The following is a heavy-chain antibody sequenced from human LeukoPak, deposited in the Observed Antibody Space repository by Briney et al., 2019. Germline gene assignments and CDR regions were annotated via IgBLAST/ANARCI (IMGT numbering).Heavy chain of an antibody. CDR1: GFTFSSYS. J-gene: IGHJ2*01. Sequence: GGSLRLSCAASGFTFSSYSMNWVRQAPGKGLEWVSYISSSSSTIYYADSVKGRFTISRDNAKNSLYLQMNSLRAEDTAVYYCARGGYDSNRYFDLWGRGTLVTVSS. CDR3: ARGGYDSNRYFDL. V-gene: IGHV3-48*01. CDR2: ISSSSSTI. D-gene: IGHD3-22*01.